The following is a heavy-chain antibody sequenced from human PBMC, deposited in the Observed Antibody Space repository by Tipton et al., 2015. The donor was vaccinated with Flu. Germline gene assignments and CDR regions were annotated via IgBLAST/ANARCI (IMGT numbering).Heavy chain of an antibody. D-gene: IGHD3-10*01. V-gene: IGHV3-53*05. Sequence: SLRLSCAASGFTVSSNYMSWVRQAPGKGLEWVSVIYSGGSTYYADSVKGRFTISRDNSKNTLYLQMGSLRAEDMAVYYCARRSPLWFYDYWGQGTLVTVSS. J-gene: IGHJ4*02. CDR1: GFTVSSNY. CDR3: ARRSPLWFYDY. CDR2: IYSGGST.